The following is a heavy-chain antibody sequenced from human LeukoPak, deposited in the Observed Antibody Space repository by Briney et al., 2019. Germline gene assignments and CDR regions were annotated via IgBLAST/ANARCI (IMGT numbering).Heavy chain of an antibody. Sequence: PGGSLRLSCAASGFTFSSYWMSWVRQAPGKGLEWGAVISDDGSNKYYADSVKGRFTISRDNSKNTLYLQMNSLRAEDTAVYYCAKSLYDSSGYWSWGQGTLVTVSS. CDR2: ISDDGSNK. CDR1: GFTFSSYW. D-gene: IGHD3-22*01. J-gene: IGHJ5*02. V-gene: IGHV3-30*18. CDR3: AKSLYDSSGYWS.